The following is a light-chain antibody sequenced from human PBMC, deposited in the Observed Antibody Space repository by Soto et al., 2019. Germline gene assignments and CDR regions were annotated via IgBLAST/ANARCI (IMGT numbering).Light chain of an antibody. V-gene: IGKV1-9*01. Sequence: DFQLTQSPSFLSASVGDRVTITCRASQGIDRSLAWYQQKPGQAPKLLIYAASTLQSGVPSRFSGSGSGTDFTLTIVSLQPEDFASYHCQHLDYPLTFGGGTKLEIK. J-gene: IGKJ4*01. CDR2: AAS. CDR1: QGIDRS. CDR3: QHLDYPLT.